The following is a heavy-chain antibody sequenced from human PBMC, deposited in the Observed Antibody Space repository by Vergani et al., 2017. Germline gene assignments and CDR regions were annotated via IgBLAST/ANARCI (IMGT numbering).Heavy chain of an antibody. CDR1: GFTFSSYS. CDR3: ARDLFYYDSSGYYYVNWAEYFQH. V-gene: IGHV3-21*01. D-gene: IGHD3-22*01. Sequence: EVQLVESGGGLVKPGGSLRLSCAASGFTFSSYSMNWVRQAPGKGLEWVSSISSSSSYIYYADSVKGRFTISRDNAKNSLYLQMNSLRAEDTAVYYCARDLFYYDSSGYYYVNWAEYFQHWGQGTLVTVSS. J-gene: IGHJ1*01. CDR2: ISSSSSYI.